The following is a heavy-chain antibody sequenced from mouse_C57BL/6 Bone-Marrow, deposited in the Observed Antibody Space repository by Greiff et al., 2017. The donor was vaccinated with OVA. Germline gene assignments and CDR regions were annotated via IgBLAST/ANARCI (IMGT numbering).Heavy chain of an antibody. CDR2: ICPRSGNN. D-gene: IGHD4-1*01. CDR3: ARFGTKGIAY. J-gene: IGHJ3*01. Sequence: VKLQQSGAGLARPGGSVKLSCKASGYTFTSYGISWVKQSTGKGLEWIGEICPRSGNNYYKEKVKGKATLTADKSSSKAYMELRILTSEDSAVYFCARFGTKGIAYWGQGTLVTVSA. V-gene: IGHV1-81*01. CDR1: GYTFTSYG.